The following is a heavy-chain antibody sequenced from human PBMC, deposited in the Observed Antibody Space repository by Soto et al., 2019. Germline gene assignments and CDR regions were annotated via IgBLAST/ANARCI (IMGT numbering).Heavy chain of an antibody. V-gene: IGHV3-7*01. J-gene: IGHJ6*02. D-gene: IGHD5-12*01. CDR3: ARGGNGYENWPPYYYYGMDV. CDR1: GFTFDSYW. CDR2: IKQDGGQT. Sequence: PGGSLRLSCAASGFTFDSYWMTWVRQAPGKGLEWVAHIKQDGGQTYYVDSVKGRFTISRDNAKTSLYLQMNSLRAEDTSVYFCARGGNGYENWPPYYYYGMDVWGQGTTLTVSS.